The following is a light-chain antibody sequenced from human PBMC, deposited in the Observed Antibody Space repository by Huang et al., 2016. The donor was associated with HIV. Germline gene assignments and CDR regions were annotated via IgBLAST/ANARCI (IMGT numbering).Light chain of an antibody. CDR3: HQYNNWLLS. CDR2: GSS. V-gene: IGKV3-15*01. Sequence: EIVMTQSPAILSVSPGQRVTLSCTANRSVSTNLAWYQQRHGQSPRLLIYGSSTRTPGNPARFSGSGSGTDFSLTISSLQSEDFALYYCHQYNNWLLSFGGGTRVDSK. J-gene: IGKJ4*01. CDR1: RSVSTN.